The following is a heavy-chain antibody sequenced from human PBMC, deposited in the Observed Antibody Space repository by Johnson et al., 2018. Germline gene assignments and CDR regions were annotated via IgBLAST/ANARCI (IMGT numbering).Heavy chain of an antibody. V-gene: IGHV3-23*01. CDR1: GFTFSSYA. Sequence: VQLLESGGGLVQPXGSLXLSXAASGFTFSSYAMSWVRQAQGKGLEWVSAISGSGGSTYYADSVKGRFTLSRDNSKNTLYLQMNSLRAEDTAVYYCASLTMIVVVPNAFDIWGQGTMVTVSS. J-gene: IGHJ3*02. D-gene: IGHD3-22*01. CDR3: ASLTMIVVVPNAFDI. CDR2: ISGSGGST.